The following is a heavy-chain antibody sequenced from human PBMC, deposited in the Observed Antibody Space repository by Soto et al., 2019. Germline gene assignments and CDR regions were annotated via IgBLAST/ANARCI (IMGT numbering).Heavy chain of an antibody. V-gene: IGHV4-30-4*02. CDR1: GDSISSPDYY. J-gene: IGHJ5*02. CDR2: VYYRGSI. CDR3: ATQREAVAGLGVS. D-gene: IGHD6-19*01. Sequence: KPSETLSLTCTVSGDSISSPDYYWSWIRQAPGKGLELIGYVYYRGSIYYTPSFESRVSISIDTSKNQFSLRLTSVTAADTAVYFCATQREAVAGLGVSWGQGXLVTVSS.